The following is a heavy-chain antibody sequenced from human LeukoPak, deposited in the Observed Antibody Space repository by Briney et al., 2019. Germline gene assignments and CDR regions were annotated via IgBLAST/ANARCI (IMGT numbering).Heavy chain of an antibody. CDR2: IHYTGSS. Sequence: PSETLSLTCTVSGGSISGDYWSWLRQPPGKGLEWIGYIHYTGSSNYNPSLKSRVTMTVDTSKNQLSLTLGSVTTADTAVYHCARGTETTGYFDFWGPGTLVTVSS. CDR1: GGSISGDY. CDR3: ARGTETTGYFDF. J-gene: IGHJ4*02. D-gene: IGHD4-17*01. V-gene: IGHV4-59*01.